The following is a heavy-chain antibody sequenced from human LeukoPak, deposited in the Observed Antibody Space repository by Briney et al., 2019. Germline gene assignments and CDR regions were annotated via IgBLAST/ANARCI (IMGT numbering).Heavy chain of an antibody. D-gene: IGHD5-18*01. CDR2: ISGSGGST. V-gene: IGHV3-23*01. CDR3: AKDQGCGYSYGRDAFDI. Sequence: GGSLSLSCAASGFTFSSYAMSWVRQAPGKGLEWVSAISGSGGSTYYADSVKGRFTISRDNSKNTLYLQMNSLRAEDTAVYYCAKDQGCGYSYGRDAFDIWGQGTMVTVSS. CDR1: GFTFSSYA. J-gene: IGHJ3*02.